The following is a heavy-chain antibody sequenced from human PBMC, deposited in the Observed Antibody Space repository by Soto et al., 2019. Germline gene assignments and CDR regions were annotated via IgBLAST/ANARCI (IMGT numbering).Heavy chain of an antibody. D-gene: IGHD4-17*01. V-gene: IGHV4-39*07. J-gene: IGHJ5*02. Sequence: SETLSLTCTVSGGSINSPSYYWAWFRQSPGKGPEWIGSIYYSGSTYYNPSLKSRVTISVDTSKNQFSLKLSSVTAADTAVYYCARASINYYGESFDPWGQGTLVTVSS. CDR3: ARASINYYGESFDP. CDR2: IYYSGST. CDR1: GGSINSPSYY.